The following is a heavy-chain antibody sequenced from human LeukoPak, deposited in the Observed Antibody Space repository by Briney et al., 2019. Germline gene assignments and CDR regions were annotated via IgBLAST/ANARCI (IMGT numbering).Heavy chain of an antibody. CDR3: ARDGYCSSTSCYHYGMDV. Sequence: ASVKVSCKASGYTFTGYYMHWVRQAPGQGLEWMGWINPNSGGTNYAQKFQGRVTMTRDTSISTAYMELSRLRSDDTAVYYCARDGYCSSTSCYHYGMDVWGQGTLVTVSS. J-gene: IGHJ6*02. CDR2: INPNSGGT. D-gene: IGHD2-2*01. V-gene: IGHV1-2*02. CDR1: GYTFTGYY.